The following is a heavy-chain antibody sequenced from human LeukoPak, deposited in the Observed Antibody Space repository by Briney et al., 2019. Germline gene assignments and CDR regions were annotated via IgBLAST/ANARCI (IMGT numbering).Heavy chain of an antibody. CDR1: GYIFTTYY. D-gene: IGHD5-18*01. Sequence: ASVKVSCKASGYIFTTYYMHWLRQAPGQGPEWMGIINPRGGSTDYAQKFQGRVTMTRDMSTSTVYMELSSLRSEDTAVYYCARDRTGRNTAQDDYWGQGTLVTVSS. J-gene: IGHJ4*02. CDR3: ARDRTGRNTAQDDY. CDR2: INPRGGST. V-gene: IGHV1-46*01.